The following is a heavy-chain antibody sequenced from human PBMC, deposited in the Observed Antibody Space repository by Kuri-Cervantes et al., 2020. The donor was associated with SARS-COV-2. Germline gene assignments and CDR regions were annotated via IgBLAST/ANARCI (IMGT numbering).Heavy chain of an antibody. V-gene: IGHV3-30*18. CDR1: GFNFSTTD. Sequence: GESLKISCTASGFNFSTTDMHWVRQTPGKGLEWVAVISDDGKKKKCVASGKGRFTISRDNSQNPLYLQVKSLKSEDTAMYYCAKDRFGVHDFWGQGTLVTVSS. J-gene: IGHJ4*02. CDR3: AKDRFGVHDF. CDR2: ISDDGKKK. D-gene: IGHD2-8*01.